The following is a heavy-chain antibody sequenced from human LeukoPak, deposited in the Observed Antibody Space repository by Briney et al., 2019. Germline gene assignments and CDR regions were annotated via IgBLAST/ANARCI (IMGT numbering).Heavy chain of an antibody. CDR1: GFTFSSYA. Sequence: PGGSLRLSCAASGFTFSSYAMSWVRQAPGKGLEWVSAISGSGGSTYYADSVKGRVTISRDNSKNTLYLQMNSLRAEDTAVYYCAKNASLFSSSWYDAFDIWGQGTMVTVSS. V-gene: IGHV3-23*01. J-gene: IGHJ3*02. CDR3: AKNASLFSSSWYDAFDI. D-gene: IGHD6-13*01. CDR2: ISGSGGST.